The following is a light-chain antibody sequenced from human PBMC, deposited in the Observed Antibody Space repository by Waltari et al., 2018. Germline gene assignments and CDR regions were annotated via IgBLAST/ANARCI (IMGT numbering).Light chain of an antibody. V-gene: IGLV6-57*04. Sequence: NFMLTQPHSVSESPGKTVTISCTRSSGSIASNYVQWYQQRPGSAPTTVIYEDNQRPSGLPDRFSGSIDSSSNSASLTISGLKTEDEADYYCQSYDDNNRRVFGGGTKLTVL. CDR3: QSYDDNNRRV. J-gene: IGLJ3*02. CDR1: SGSIASNY. CDR2: EDN.